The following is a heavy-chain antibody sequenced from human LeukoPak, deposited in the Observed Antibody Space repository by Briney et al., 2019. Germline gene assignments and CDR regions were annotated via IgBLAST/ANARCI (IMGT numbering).Heavy chain of an antibody. CDR2: ISAYNGNT. CDR3: ARGRALWFGVNWFDP. V-gene: IGHV1-18*01. Sequence: ASVKVSCKASGYTFTSYGISWVRQAPGQGLEWMGWISAYNGNTNYAQKLQGRVTMTTDTSTSTAYMELRSLRSDDTAVYYCARGRALWFGVNWFDPWGQGTLVTVSS. CDR1: GYTFTSYG. D-gene: IGHD3-10*01. J-gene: IGHJ5*02.